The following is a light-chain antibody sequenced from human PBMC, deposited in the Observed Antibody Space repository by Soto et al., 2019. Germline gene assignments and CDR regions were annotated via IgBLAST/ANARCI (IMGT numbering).Light chain of an antibody. CDR2: AAS. V-gene: IGKV1-39*01. CDR3: QQTYSNPPT. Sequence: DIQMTQSPSSLSASVGDRVTITGRGGQSISSYLNWYQQKPGKAPKLLIYAASSLQSGVPSRFSGSGSGTEFTLTISSLQPDDFATYYCQQTYSNPPTFGQGTKVDIK. CDR1: QSISSY. J-gene: IGKJ1*01.